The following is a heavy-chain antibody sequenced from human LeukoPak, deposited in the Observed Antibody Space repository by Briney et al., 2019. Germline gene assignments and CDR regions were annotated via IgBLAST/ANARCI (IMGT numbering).Heavy chain of an antibody. Sequence: SETLSLTCTVSGGSFTTYYWSWIRQPAGRGLEWIGHIDSSGTTNYNPSLKSRVTMSTDPSKNQFSLKLSSVTAADTAIYSCARDAKYYYGSRTFFFYEHWGQGTLLTVSS. J-gene: IGHJ4*02. V-gene: IGHV4-4*07. CDR2: IDSSGTT. CDR3: ARDAKYYYGSRTFFFYEH. CDR1: GGSFTTYY. D-gene: IGHD3-10*01.